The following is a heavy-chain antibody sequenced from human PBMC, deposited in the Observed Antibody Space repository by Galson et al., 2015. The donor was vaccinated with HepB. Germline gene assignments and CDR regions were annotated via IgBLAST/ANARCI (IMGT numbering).Heavy chain of an antibody. CDR2: INPSGGST. Sequence: SVKVSCKASGYTFTSYYMHWVRQAPGQGLEWMGIINPSGGSTSYAQKLQGRVTMTTDTSTSTAYMELRSLRSDDTAVYYCALDVWEWSAAGIGYYFDYWGQGTLVTVSS. V-gene: IGHV1-46*01. D-gene: IGHD6-13*01. CDR3: ALDVWEWSAAGIGYYFDY. CDR1: GYTFTSYY. J-gene: IGHJ4*02.